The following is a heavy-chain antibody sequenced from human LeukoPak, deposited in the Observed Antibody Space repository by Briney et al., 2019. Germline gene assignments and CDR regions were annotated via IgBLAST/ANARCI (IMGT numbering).Heavy chain of an antibody. J-gene: IGHJ4*02. V-gene: IGHV4-34*01. D-gene: IGHD3-22*01. CDR3: AGDRYYYDSSGYYLSY. CDR1: GGSFSGYY. Sequence: SETLSLTCAVYGGSFSGYYWSWIRQPPGKGLEWIGEINHSGSTNYNPSLKSRVTISVDTSKNQFSLKLSSVTPADTAVYYCAGDRYYYDSSGYYLSYWGQGTLVTVSS. CDR2: INHSGST.